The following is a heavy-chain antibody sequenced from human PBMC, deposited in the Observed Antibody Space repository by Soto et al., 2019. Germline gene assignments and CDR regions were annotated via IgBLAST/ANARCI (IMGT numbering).Heavy chain of an antibody. J-gene: IGHJ6*02. V-gene: IGHV5-10-1*01. D-gene: IGHD3-22*01. CDR2: IDPSDSYT. CDR1: GYSFTSYW. CDR3: ARHDSSGYYTLAYYGMDV. Sequence: PGESLKISCKGSGYSFTSYWISWVRQMPGKGLEWMGRIDPSDSYTNYSPSFQGHVTISADNSISTAYLQWSSLKASDTAMYYCARHDSSGYYTLAYYGMDVWGQGTTVTVSS.